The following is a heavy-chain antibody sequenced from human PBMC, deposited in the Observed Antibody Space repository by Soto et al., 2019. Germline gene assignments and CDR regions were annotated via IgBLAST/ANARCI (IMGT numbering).Heavy chain of an antibody. D-gene: IGHD3-3*01. CDR1: GFTFSNYH. CDR3: ARPKLEGGPSEGFGT. V-gene: IGHV3-48*01. CDR2: IISGSTTI. Sequence: EVQLVESGGGLVQPGGSLRLSCAASGFTFSNYHMNWVRQAPGKGLEWISYIISGSTTIYYADSVKGLFTISRDNTKNSLCREMLSLRVEDTAVYLGARPKLEGGPSEGFGTWGPGTLVTVSP. J-gene: IGHJ5*02.